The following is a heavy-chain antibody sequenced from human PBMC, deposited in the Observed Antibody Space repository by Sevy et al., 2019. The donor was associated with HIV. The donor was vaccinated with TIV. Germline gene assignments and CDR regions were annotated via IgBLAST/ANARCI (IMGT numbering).Heavy chain of an antibody. CDR3: APDRVWGIAVAGRGNYFDY. Sequence: ASVKVSCKVSGYTLTELSMHWVRQAPGKGLEWMGGFDPEDGETIYAQKFQGRVTMTEDTSTDTAYMELSSLRSEDTAVYYCAPDRVWGIAVAGRGNYFDYWGQGTLVTVSS. CDR1: GYTLTELS. V-gene: IGHV1-24*01. CDR2: FDPEDGET. D-gene: IGHD6-19*01. J-gene: IGHJ4*02.